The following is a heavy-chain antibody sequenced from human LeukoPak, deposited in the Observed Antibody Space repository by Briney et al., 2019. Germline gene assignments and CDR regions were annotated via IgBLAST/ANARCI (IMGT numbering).Heavy chain of an antibody. CDR1: GGSISSGSYY. Sequence: NPSETLSLTCTVSGGSISSGSYYWSWIRQPAGKGLEWIGRIYTSGSTNYNPSLKSRVTISVDTSKNQFSLKLSSVTAADTAVYYCARAGSPQPPLYYYYMDVWGKGTTVTISS. CDR3: ARAGSPQPPLYYYYMDV. D-gene: IGHD3-10*01. CDR2: IYTSGST. V-gene: IGHV4-61*02. J-gene: IGHJ6*03.